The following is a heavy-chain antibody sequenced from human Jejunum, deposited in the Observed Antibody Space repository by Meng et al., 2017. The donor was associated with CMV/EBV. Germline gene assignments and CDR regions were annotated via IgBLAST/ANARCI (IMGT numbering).Heavy chain of an antibody. Sequence: VEAGGGVVPPVGSQTLSCAASGFTFSTYASHWVRQAPGKGLEWVAVVSNDGSEKYYADYVKGRFTSSRDSSTNTVYLQMNSLRADDTAVYYCARGGLTGIFDYWGQGTLVTVSS. CDR3: ARGGLTGIFDY. V-gene: IGHV3-30-3*01. D-gene: IGHD6-13*01. CDR1: GFTFSTYA. J-gene: IGHJ4*02. CDR2: VSNDGSEK.